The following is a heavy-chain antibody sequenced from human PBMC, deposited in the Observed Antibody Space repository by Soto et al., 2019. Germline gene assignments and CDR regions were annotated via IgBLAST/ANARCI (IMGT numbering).Heavy chain of an antibody. CDR1: GGAFSRYS. D-gene: IGHD2-2*01. V-gene: IGHV1-69*13. CDR2: IIPIFGIA. J-gene: IGHJ6*03. CDR3: AREDGDRETGLVQAAIAGMAV. Sequence: GASVKVSCKAAGGAFSRYSITWVRQAPGHGLEWIGRIIPIFGIASYAQKFQGRVTITADESTSTAYMELSSLRSDDTAVYYCAREDGDRETGLVQAAIAGMAVGGKGTTVPVS.